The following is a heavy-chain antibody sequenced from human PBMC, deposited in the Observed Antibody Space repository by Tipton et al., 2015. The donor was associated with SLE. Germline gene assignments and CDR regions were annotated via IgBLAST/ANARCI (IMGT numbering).Heavy chain of an antibody. J-gene: IGHJ3*02. V-gene: IGHV4-4*09. CDR2: IYTSGST. Sequence: TLSLTCTVSGGSISSYYWSWIRQPAGKGLEWIGYIYTSGSTNYNPSLKSRVTISVDTSKNQFSLKLSSVTAADTAVYYCARAYSGYPGNDAFDIWGQGTMVTVSS. CDR1: GGSISSYY. D-gene: IGHD5-12*01. CDR3: ARAYSGYPGNDAFDI.